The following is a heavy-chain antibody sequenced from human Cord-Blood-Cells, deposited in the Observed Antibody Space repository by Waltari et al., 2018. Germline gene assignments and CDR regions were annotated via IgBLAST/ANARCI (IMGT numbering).Heavy chain of an antibody. CDR1: GGSFSGYY. V-gene: IGHV4-34*01. Sequence: QVQLQQWGAGLLKPSETLSLTCAVSGGSFSGYYWSWIRQPPGKGLEWIGEINHSGSTNYNPTLKSRVTISVDTSKNQFSLKLSSVTAADTAVYYCARGQRNYYGSGSYDYWGQGTLVTVSS. J-gene: IGHJ4*02. D-gene: IGHD3-10*01. CDR2: INHSGST. CDR3: ARGQRNYYGSGSYDY.